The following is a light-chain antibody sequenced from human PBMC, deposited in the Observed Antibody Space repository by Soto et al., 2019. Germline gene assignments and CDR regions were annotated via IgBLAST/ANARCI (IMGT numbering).Light chain of an antibody. CDR2: DAS. CDR1: QSISSW. CDR3: QQYNSYVLT. V-gene: IGKV1-5*01. J-gene: IGKJ4*01. Sequence: DIQMTQSPSTLSASVGDRVTITCRASQSISSWLAWYQQKPGKAPKLLIYDASSLESGVPSRFSGSGSGTEFTLTISRLQPDDFATYYCQQYNSYVLTFGGGTKVEIK.